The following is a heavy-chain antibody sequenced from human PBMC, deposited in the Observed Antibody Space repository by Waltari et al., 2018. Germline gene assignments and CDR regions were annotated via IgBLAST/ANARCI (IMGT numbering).Heavy chain of an antibody. CDR2: INHSGST. CDR1: GGSFSGYY. CDR3: ARPGAFVASRGNRFDY. Sequence: QVQLQQWGAGLLKPSETLSLPCAAYGGSFSGYYWSWIRQPPGRGLEWIGEINHSGSTNYYPSLKSRFIISVDTSKNQFALKLSSVTAADTAVYFCARPGAFVASRGNRFDYWGQGTLVTVSS. J-gene: IGHJ4*02. V-gene: IGHV4-34*01. D-gene: IGHD1-1*01.